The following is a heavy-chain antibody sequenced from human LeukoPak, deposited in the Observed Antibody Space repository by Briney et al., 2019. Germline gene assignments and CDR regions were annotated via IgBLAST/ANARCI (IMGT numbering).Heavy chain of an antibody. CDR3: ARDYCSSTSCYNWFDP. CDR2: INPNSGGT. V-gene: IGHV1-2*02. CDR1: GGTFSSYA. D-gene: IGHD2-2*01. Sequence: GASVKVSCKASGGTFSSYAISWVRQAPGQGLEWMGWINPNSGGTNYAQKFQGRVTMTRDTSISTAYMELSRLRSDDTAVYYCARDYCSSTSCYNWFDPWGQGTLVTVSS. J-gene: IGHJ5*02.